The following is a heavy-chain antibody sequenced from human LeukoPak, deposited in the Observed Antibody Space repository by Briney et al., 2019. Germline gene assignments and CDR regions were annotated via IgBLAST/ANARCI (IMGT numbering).Heavy chain of an antibody. Sequence: ASVKVSCKASGYTFTGYYMHWVRQAPGQGLEWMVWINPNSGGTNYAQKFQGRVTMTRDTSISTAYMELSRLRSDDTAVYYCARDPGHVDTAMAMGYWGQGTLVTVPS. CDR1: GYTFTGYY. CDR2: INPNSGGT. D-gene: IGHD5-18*01. J-gene: IGHJ4*02. CDR3: ARDPGHVDTAMAMGY. V-gene: IGHV1-2*02.